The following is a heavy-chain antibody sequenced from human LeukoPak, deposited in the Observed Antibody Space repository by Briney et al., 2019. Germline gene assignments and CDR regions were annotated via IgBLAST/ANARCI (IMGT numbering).Heavy chain of an antibody. J-gene: IGHJ4*02. CDR1: GFAFSAYW. CDR2: IIEGGDVK. D-gene: IGHD1-26*01. V-gene: IGHV3-7*03. CDR3: AKDSGSYTWDIDY. Sequence: PGGTLRLSCAASGFAFSAYWMTWVRQAPGKGLAWVANIIEGGDVKYYVDSVKGRFTISRDNSKNTLYLQMNSLRAEDTAVYYCAKDSGSYTWDIDYWGQGTLVTVSS.